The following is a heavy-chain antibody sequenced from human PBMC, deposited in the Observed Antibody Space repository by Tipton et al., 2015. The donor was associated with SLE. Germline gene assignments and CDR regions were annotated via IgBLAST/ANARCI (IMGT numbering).Heavy chain of an antibody. D-gene: IGHD1-7*01. CDR3: ARDGAPYNWNYDC. V-gene: IGHV3-23*01. CDR2: LSASGGST. Sequence: SLRLSCAASGFSFSSYAMSWVRQAPGKWLEWVSTLSASGGSTYYADSVKGRFTISRDNAKNTLYLQMNSLRAEDTAVYYCARDGAPYNWNYDCWGQGTLGTVSS. J-gene: IGHJ4*02. CDR1: GFSFSSYA.